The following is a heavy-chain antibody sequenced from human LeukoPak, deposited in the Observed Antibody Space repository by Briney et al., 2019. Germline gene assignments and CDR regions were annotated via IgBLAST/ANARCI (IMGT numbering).Heavy chain of an antibody. Sequence: SETLSLTCAVYGGSFSGYYWSWIRQPPGKGLEWIGEISHSGSTNYNPSLKSRVTISVDTSKNQFSLKLSSVTAADSAVYHCARVGLGIFRVVIIPHYYYMDGWGKGPTVTVS. D-gene: IGHD3-3*01. V-gene: IGHV4-34*01. J-gene: IGHJ6*03. CDR2: ISHSGST. CDR1: GGSFSGYY. CDR3: ARVGLGIFRVVIIPHYYYMDG.